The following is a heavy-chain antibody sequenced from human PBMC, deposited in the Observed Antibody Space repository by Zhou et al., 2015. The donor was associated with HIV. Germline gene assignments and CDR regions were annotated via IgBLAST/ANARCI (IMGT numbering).Heavy chain of an antibody. D-gene: IGHD6-6*01. Sequence: VQLVESGGGVVQPGRSLRLSCAASGFTFSRYGMHWVRQAPGKGLEWVTIIWNDGSNKYYVDSVRGRFSISRDNSKNTLYLQMNSLKTEDTAVYYCTSPSEARRSPFDYWGQGTLVTVSS. V-gene: IGHV3-33*01. CDR1: GFTFSRYG. CDR2: IWNDGSNK. CDR3: TSPSEARRSPFDY. J-gene: IGHJ4*02.